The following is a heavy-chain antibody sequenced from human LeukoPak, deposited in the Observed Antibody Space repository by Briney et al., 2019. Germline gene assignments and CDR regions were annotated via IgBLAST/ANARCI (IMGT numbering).Heavy chain of an antibody. V-gene: IGHV4-61*08. CDR1: GASVDSAGYY. D-gene: IGHD1-26*01. J-gene: IGHJ4*02. CDR3: ARTQSQSGSYRYYFGY. Sequence: KTSETLSLTCTVSGASVDSAGYYWSWIRQPPGGGLEWIGYIYYIRNTNYNPSLKSRVTMSLDPSENQFSLKLNSVTAADTAVYYCARTQSQSGSYRYYFGYWGQGTLVTVSS. CDR2: IYYIRNT.